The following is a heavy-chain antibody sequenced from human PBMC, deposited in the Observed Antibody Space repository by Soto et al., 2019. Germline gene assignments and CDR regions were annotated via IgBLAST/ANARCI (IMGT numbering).Heavy chain of an antibody. CDR2: VSPNTGYT. J-gene: IGHJ4*02. D-gene: IGHD3-16*01. CDR3: ARGVLQGVDY. V-gene: IGHV1-8*02. CDR1: GYTFASLD. Sequence: QVQLVQSGAEVKMPGASVKVSCKASGYTFASLDINWVRQAPGQGLEWMGWVSPNTGYTIYAQKFQGRVTMSRDTSISTAYLELSSLRAYDTAVYYCARGVLQGVDYWGQGTLVTVPS.